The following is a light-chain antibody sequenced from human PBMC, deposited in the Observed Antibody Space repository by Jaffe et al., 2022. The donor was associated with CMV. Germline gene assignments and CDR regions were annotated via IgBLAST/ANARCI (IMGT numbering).Light chain of an antibody. CDR3: QQSFSTAALT. CDR2: AAS. V-gene: IGKV1-39*01. CDR1: QRINSY. J-gene: IGKJ4*01. Sequence: DIQMTQSPPSLSASVGDRVTITCRASQRINSYLNWYQHTPGMAPKLLIYAASSLQSGVPSRFSGSGSGTHFTLTISSLQPEDFATYYCQQSFSTAALTFGGGTKVEIK.